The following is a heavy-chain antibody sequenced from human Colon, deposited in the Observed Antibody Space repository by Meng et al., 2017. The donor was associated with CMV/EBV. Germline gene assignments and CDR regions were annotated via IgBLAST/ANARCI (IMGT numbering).Heavy chain of an antibody. V-gene: IGHV3-23*01. Sequence: GESLKISCVASGFTFKSYAMNWVRQAPGKGLEWVAGISASGGNAYHADTVKGRFTISRDNSKNILYLQMNSLRADDMAVYYCAKGQGIIYDWGQGTLVTVSS. D-gene: IGHD5/OR15-5a*01. CDR2: ISASGGNA. CDR3: AKGQGIIYD. J-gene: IGHJ4*02. CDR1: GFTFKSYA.